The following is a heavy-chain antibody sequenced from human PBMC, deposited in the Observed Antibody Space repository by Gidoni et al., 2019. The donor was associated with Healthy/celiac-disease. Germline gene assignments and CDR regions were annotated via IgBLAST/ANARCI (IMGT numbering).Heavy chain of an antibody. V-gene: IGHV1-18*01. Sequence: QVQLVQSGAEVKKPGASVKVSCKASGYTFTSYGISWVRQAPGQGLEWMGWISAYNGNTNYAQKLQGRVTMTTDTSTSTAYMELRSLRSDDTAVYYCARTNYYDSSDSRYYYGMDVWGQGTTVTVSS. J-gene: IGHJ6*02. CDR3: ARTNYYDSSDSRYYYGMDV. CDR1: GYTFTSYG. D-gene: IGHD3-22*01. CDR2: ISAYNGNT.